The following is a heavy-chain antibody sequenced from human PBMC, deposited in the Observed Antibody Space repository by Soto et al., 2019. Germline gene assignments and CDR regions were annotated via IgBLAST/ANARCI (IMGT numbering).Heavy chain of an antibody. V-gene: IGHV4-34*01. CDR3: ARGAVRGAVDIVVVVAAPTYYFDY. J-gene: IGHJ4*02. D-gene: IGHD2-15*01. CDR2: INHSGST. CDR1: GGCFRGYY. Sequence: PSETLSLTCAAYGGCFRGYYWSWIRQPPGKGLEWIGEINHSGSTNYNPSLKSRVTISVDTSKNQFSLKLSSVTAADTAVYYCARGAVRGAVDIVVVVAAPTYYFDYWGQGTLFTVSS.